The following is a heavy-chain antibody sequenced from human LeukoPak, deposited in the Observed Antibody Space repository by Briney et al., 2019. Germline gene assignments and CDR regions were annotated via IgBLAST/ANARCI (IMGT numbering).Heavy chain of an antibody. D-gene: IGHD2-15*01. J-gene: IGHJ5*02. CDR2: ISAHNGDT. CDR1: GYTFTSYG. V-gene: IGHV1-18*01. Sequence: ASVKVSCKASGYTFTSYGISWVRQVPGQGFEWMGWISAHNGDTNYAQKLQGRVTMTTDTSTSTGYMELRSLRSDDTAVDYCARDWTSGIYCSVGSCSDNWFDPWGQGTLVTVSS. CDR3: ARDWTSGIYCSVGSCSDNWFDP.